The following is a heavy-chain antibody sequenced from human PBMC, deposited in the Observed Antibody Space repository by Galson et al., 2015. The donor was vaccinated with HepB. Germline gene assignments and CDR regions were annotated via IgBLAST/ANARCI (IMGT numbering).Heavy chain of an antibody. CDR3: TRSGDSGWYSDAFDI. Sequence: SLRLSCAASGFTFGDYAMSWFRQAPGKGLEWVGFIRSKAYGGTTEYAASVKGRFTISRDDSKSIAYLQMNSLKTEDTAVYYCTRSGDSGWYSDAFDIWGQGTMVTVSS. V-gene: IGHV3-49*03. D-gene: IGHD6-19*01. J-gene: IGHJ3*02. CDR1: GFTFGDYA. CDR2: IRSKAYGGTT.